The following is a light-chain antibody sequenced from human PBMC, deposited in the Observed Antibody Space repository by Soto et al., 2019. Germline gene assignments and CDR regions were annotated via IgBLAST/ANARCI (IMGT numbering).Light chain of an antibody. J-gene: IGLJ1*01. Sequence: QLVLTQSPSASASLGASVKLTCTLSSGHSSYAIAWHQQQPEKGPRYLMKLNSDGSHSKGDGIPDRFSGSSSGAERYLTISSLQSEDEADYYCQTWCTGYVFGTGTKLTVL. CDR1: SGHSSYA. CDR3: QTWCTGYV. CDR2: LNSDGSH. V-gene: IGLV4-69*01.